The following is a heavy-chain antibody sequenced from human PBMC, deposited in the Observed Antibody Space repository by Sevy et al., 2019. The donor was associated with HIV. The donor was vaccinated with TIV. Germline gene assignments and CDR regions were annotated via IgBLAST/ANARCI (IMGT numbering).Heavy chain of an antibody. CDR3: ARDLRVLSSYYDILTGYPYYYGMDV. D-gene: IGHD3-9*01. V-gene: IGHV1-18*01. Sequence: ASVKVSCKASGYTFTSYGISWVRQAPGQGLEWMGWISAYNGNTNYAQKLQGRVTMTTDTSTSTAYMELRSLRSDDTAGYYCARDLRVLSSYYDILTGYPYYYGMDVWGQGTTVTVSS. CDR2: ISAYNGNT. CDR1: GYTFTSYG. J-gene: IGHJ6*02.